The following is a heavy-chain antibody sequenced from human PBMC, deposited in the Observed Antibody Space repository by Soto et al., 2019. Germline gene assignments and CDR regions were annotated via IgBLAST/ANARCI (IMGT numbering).Heavy chain of an antibody. CDR2: ISHSGAT. CDR1: GGSFTDHY. J-gene: IGHJ6*02. Sequence: PSETLSLTCAVYGGSFTDHYWTWIRQPPGKGLEWIGEISHSGATNYNPSLKSRVTMSEDTSKNQVSLKVTSVTAADTAVFYCARGNHYYGMDVWGQGTTVTVSS. CDR3: ARGNHYYGMDV. V-gene: IGHV4-34*01.